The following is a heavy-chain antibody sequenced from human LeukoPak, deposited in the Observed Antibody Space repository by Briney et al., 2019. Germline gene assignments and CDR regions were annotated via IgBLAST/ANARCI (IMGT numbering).Heavy chain of an antibody. V-gene: IGHV3-48*04. J-gene: IGHJ3*01. CDR3: AREASLG. CDR2: VRASSSLI. CDR1: GFDFSASS. Sequence: GGSLRLSCVASGFDFSASSFNYIRQAPGKGLEWVSYVRASSSLISYADSVRGRFTISRDDAKKSVFLQMHSLRADDTAVYYCAREASLGWGQGTVVTVSS.